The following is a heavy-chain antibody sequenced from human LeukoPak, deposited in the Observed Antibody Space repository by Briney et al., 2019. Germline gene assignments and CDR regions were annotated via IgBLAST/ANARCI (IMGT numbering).Heavy chain of an antibody. CDR3: ARNIPVTRWGY. D-gene: IGHD2-21*01. J-gene: IGHJ4*02. V-gene: IGHV3-30*02. Sequence: GGSLRLSCAASGFTFSSYGMHWVRQAPGKGLEWVAFIRYDGSNKNYADSVKGRFTISRDNSKNTLYLQMNSLRAEDTAVYYCARNIPVTRWGYWGQGTLVTVSS. CDR1: GFTFSSYG. CDR2: IRYDGSNK.